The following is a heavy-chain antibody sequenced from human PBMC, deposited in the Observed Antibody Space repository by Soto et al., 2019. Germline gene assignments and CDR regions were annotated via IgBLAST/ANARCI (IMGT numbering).Heavy chain of an antibody. CDR2: IYSGGNT. CDR3: ARNMPVTTLGY. Sequence: EVQLVESGGGLVQPGGSLRRSCAASGVTVSNNYMSWVRQAPGKGLEWVSVIYSGGNTKYADSVKGRFSTSRDSSQNTLYLHMNSLRAEDTAVYYCARNMPVTTLGYWGQGTLVTVSS. J-gene: IGHJ4*02. D-gene: IGHD4-17*01. CDR1: GVTVSNNY. V-gene: IGHV3-66*01.